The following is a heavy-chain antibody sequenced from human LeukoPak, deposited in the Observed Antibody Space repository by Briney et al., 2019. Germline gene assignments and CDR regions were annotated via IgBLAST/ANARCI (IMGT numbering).Heavy chain of an antibody. CDR2: ISWNTYDI. CDR3: AKGVGTSYHYHMDV. Sequence: SGRSLRLSCAASGFTFDEYAMHWVRLPPGKGLEWGAGISWNTYDIGYADSVKGRFTISRDNAKNSLYLQMTSLRDEEMALYYCAKGVGTSYHYHMDVWGKGNTVIVSS. CDR1: GFTFDEYA. J-gene: IGHJ6*03. V-gene: IGHV3-9*03. D-gene: IGHD1-26*01.